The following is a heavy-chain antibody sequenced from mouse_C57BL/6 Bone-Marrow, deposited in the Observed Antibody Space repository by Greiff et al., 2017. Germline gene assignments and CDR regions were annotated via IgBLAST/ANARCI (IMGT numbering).Heavy chain of an antibody. D-gene: IGHD4-1*01. V-gene: IGHV7-1*01. CDR1: GFTFSDFY. J-gene: IGHJ4*01. CDR3: ARDALGPDYAMDY. Sequence: EVNVVESGGGLVQSGRSLRLSCATSGFTFSDFYMEWVRQAPGKGLEWIAASRNKANDYTTEYSASVKGRFIVSRDTSQSILYLQMNALRAEDTASDDCARDALGPDYAMDYWGQGTSVTVSS. CDR2: SRNKANDYTT.